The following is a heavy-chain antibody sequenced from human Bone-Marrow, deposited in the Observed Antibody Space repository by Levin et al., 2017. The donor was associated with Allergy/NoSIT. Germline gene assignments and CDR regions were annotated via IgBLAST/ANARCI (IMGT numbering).Heavy chain of an antibody. CDR1: GDTIFASNVA. CDR3: VRGQFSAFDI. Sequence: SETLSLTCGISGDTIFASNVARNWIRQSPSRGLEWLGRTYYRSRWSNDFAVSVKSRITINPDTSKNQFSLQLNSVIPEDTAVYYCVRGQFSAFDIWGQGTVVTVSS. J-gene: IGHJ3*02. D-gene: IGHD5-24*01. CDR2: TYYRSRWSN. V-gene: IGHV6-1*01.